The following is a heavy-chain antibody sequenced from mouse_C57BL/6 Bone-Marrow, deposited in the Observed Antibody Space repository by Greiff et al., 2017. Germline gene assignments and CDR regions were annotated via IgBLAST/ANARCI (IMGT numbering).Heavy chain of an antibody. CDR3: AKGSSSNYYAMDY. CDR1: GFTFSDYG. V-gene: IGHV5-17*01. J-gene: IGHJ4*01. Sequence: EVQGVESGGGLVKPGGSLKLSCAASGFTFSDYGMHWVRQAPEKGLEWVAYISSGRSTIYYADTVKGRFTISRDNAKNTLFLQMTSLRSEDTAMYYCAKGSSSNYYAMDYWGQGTSVTVSS. CDR2: ISSGRSTI. D-gene: IGHD1-1*01.